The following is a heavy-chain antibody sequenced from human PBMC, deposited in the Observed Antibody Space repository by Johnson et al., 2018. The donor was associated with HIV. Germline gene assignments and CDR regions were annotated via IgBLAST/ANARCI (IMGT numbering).Heavy chain of an antibody. Sequence: MQLVESGGGVVQPGRSLRLSCAASGFTFSSYGMHWVRQAPGKGLEWVAVISYDGSNKYHADSVKGRFTISRDNTKNSLYLEMKSLRPEDTAVYYCAKESKWESRTPHAFDLWGQWTMVTVSS. V-gene: IGHV3-30*18. CDR3: AKESKWESRTPHAFDL. CDR2: ISYDGSNK. D-gene: IGHD1-26*01. J-gene: IGHJ3*01. CDR1: GFTFSSYG.